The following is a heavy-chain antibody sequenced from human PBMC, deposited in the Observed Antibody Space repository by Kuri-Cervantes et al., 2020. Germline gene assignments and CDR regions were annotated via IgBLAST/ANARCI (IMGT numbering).Heavy chain of an antibody. CDR2: INHSGST. V-gene: IGHV4-4*02. Sequence: GSLRLSCAVSGGSISSSNWWSWVRQPPGKGLEWIGEINHSGSTNYNPSLKSRVTISVDTSKNQFSLKLSSVTAADTAVYYCATGRELRAWGQGTLVTVSS. CDR1: GGSISSSNW. J-gene: IGHJ5*02. CDR3: ATGRELRA. D-gene: IGHD1-7*01.